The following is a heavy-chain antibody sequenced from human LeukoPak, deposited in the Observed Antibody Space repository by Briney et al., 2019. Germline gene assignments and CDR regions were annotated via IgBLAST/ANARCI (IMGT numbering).Heavy chain of an antibody. CDR2: ISYDGSNK. J-gene: IGHJ4*02. CDR3: ARTRITMIVGLASRFDY. V-gene: IGHV3-30*03. D-gene: IGHD3-22*01. Sequence: GGSLRLSCAASGFTFSSYGVHWVRQAPGKGLEWVAVISYDGSNKYYADSVKGRFTISRDNSKSTLYLQMNSLRAEDTAVYYCARTRITMIVGLASRFDYWGQGTLVTVSS. CDR1: GFTFSSYG.